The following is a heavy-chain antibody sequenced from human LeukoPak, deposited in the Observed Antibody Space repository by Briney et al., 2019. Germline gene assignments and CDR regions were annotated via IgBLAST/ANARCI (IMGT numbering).Heavy chain of an antibody. Sequence: SSETLSLTCAVYGGSFSGYYWSWIRQPPGKGLEWIGEINHSGSTNYNPSLKSRVTISVDTSKNQFSLKLSSVTAADTAVYYCARSEEGRFYDSAGYCEPFDLWGQGIMVIVSS. D-gene: IGHD2-15*01. J-gene: IGHJ3*01. CDR2: INHSGST. CDR3: ARSEEGRFYDSAGYCEPFDL. CDR1: GGSFSGYY. V-gene: IGHV4-34*01.